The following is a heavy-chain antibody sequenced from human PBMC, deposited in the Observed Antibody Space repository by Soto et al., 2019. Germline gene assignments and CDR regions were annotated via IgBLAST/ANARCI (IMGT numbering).Heavy chain of an antibody. D-gene: IGHD1-1*01. CDR3: ARAGNDRYLAA. CDR1: GGTVSSGGYY. Sequence: QVQLQESGPGLVTPSETLSLTCTVSGGTVSSGGYYWSWIRQPPGKGLEWIGYISSRGSANYNPTLTSAITLSADTPKRPHSLRLSSVSAADTAVYYCARAGNDRYLAAWGKGPLVPVSS. J-gene: IGHJ5*02. CDR2: ISSRGSA. V-gene: IGHV4-61*08.